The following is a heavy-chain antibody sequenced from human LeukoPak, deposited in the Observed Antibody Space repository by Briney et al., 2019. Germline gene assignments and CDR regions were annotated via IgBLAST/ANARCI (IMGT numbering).Heavy chain of an antibody. J-gene: IGHJ6*02. V-gene: IGHV3-48*03. CDR1: GFTFSTYA. CDR2: ITNNGSTI. Sequence: PGGSLRLSCAASGFTFSTYAMNWVRQAPGKGLEWVSYITNNGSTIYYADSVKGRFTISRDKAGNSLYLQMNSLRAEDTAIYYCARDQWLAYYYHGMDVWGQGTTVTVSS. D-gene: IGHD6-19*01. CDR3: ARDQWLAYYYHGMDV.